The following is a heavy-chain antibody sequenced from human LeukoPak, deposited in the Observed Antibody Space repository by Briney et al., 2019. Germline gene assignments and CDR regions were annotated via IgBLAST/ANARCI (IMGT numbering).Heavy chain of an antibody. J-gene: IGHJ4*02. CDR3: ATEGPHNFDS. Sequence: GGSLRLSCVASGITFNRYWMHWVRQAPGKGLVWVASINFDGSVKTYADSVKGQFTISRDNAKNTLYVQMNSLTAEDTAVYYCATEGPHNFDSWGLGTLVTVSS. CDR2: INFDGSVK. V-gene: IGHV3-74*01. CDR1: GITFNRYW.